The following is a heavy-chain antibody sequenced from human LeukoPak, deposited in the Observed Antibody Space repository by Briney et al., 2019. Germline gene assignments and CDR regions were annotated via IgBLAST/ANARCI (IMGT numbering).Heavy chain of an antibody. V-gene: IGHV3-53*01. J-gene: IGHJ4*02. D-gene: IGHD6-6*01. CDR1: GFTVSSNY. CDR3: ARGSGIAARPFDY. CDR2: IYSGGST. Sequence: GGSLRLSCAASGFTVSSNYMSWVRQAPGKGLEGVSDIYSGGSTYYANSVKGRFTISRDNSKNTLYLQMNSLRAEDTAVCYCARGSGIAARPFDYWGQGTLVTVSS.